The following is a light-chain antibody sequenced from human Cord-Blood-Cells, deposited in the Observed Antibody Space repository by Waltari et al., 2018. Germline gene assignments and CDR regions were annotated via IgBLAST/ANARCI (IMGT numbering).Light chain of an antibody. V-gene: IGLV5-45*02. CDR2: YKSDSDK. CDR1: SAINFVTYG. J-gene: IGLJ3*02. Sequence: QAVLTQPSSLSASPGASASLTCTLRSAINFVTYGLYWYQQKPGSPPHYLLRYKSDSDKQQGSGVPSRSSGSKDASANAGILLISGLQSEDEADYYCMIWHSSAWVFGGGTKLTVL. CDR3: MIWHSSAWV.